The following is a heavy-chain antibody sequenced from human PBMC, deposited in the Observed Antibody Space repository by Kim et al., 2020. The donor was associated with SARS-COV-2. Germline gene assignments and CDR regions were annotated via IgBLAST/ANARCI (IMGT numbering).Heavy chain of an antibody. V-gene: IGHV3-23*01. CDR1: GFTFSSYA. CDR3: AKYPRIVVVPAAISLPPARDPHYFDY. CDR2: ISGSGGST. Sequence: GGSLRLSCAASGFTFSSYAMSWVRQAPGKGLEWVSAISGSGGSTYYADSVKGRFTISRDNSKNTLYLQMNSLRAEDTAVYYCAKYPRIVVVPAAISLPPARDPHYFDYWGQGTLVTVSS. D-gene: IGHD2-2*02. J-gene: IGHJ4*02.